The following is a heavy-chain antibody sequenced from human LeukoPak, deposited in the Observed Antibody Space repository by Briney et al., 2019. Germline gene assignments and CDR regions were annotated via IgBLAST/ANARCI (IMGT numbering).Heavy chain of an antibody. CDR1: GGSISSYY. CDR2: IYYSGST. CDR3: AREKVGPSNYYFDY. D-gene: IGHD1-26*01. Sequence: SETLSLTCTVSGGSISSYYWSWIRQPPGKGLEWIGYIYYSGSTNYNPSLKSQVTISVDTSKNQFSLKLSSVTAADTAVYYCAREKVGPSNYYFDYWGQGTLVTVSS. J-gene: IGHJ4*02. V-gene: IGHV4-59*01.